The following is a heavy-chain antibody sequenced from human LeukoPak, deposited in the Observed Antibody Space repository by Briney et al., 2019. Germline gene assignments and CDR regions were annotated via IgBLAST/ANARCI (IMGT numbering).Heavy chain of an antibody. D-gene: IGHD3-22*01. CDR1: GCTLTELS. CDR2: FDPEDGET. V-gene: IGHV1-24*01. J-gene: IGHJ4*02. CDR3: ATLIPTYYYDSSGFDY. Sequence: ASVKVSCKVSGCTLTELSMHWVRQAPGKGLEWMGGFDPEDGETIYAQKFQGRVTMTEDTSTDTAYMELSSLRSEDTAVYYCATLIPTYYYDSSGFDYWGQGTLVTVSS.